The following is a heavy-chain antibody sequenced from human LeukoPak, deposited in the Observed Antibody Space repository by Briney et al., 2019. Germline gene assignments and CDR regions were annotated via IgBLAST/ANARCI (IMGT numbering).Heavy chain of an antibody. CDR2: SHPINSDT. J-gene: IGHJ4*02. CDR3: VAGRYYDFWSGPKDY. D-gene: IGHD3-3*01. Sequence: GGSLKISCKGSGFNFTAYWIAWVRQMPGKGLEWMGISHPINSDTKYSPSFQGQVTISADKSISTAYLQWSSLKASDTAMYYCVAGRYYDFWSGPKDYWGQGTLVTVSS. V-gene: IGHV5-51*01. CDR1: GFNFTAYW.